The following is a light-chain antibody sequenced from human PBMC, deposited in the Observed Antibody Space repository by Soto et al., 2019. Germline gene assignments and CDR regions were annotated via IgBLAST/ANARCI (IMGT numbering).Light chain of an antibody. CDR1: QGISNY. V-gene: IGKV1-27*01. Sequence: DIQMTQSPSSLSAFVGDRVTITCRASQGISNYLAWYQQKPGRVPKLLIYAASTLQSGVPSRFSGSGSGTDFTLTISSLQPEDVATYYCQRFNSAPSTFGHGNKVAIK. J-gene: IGKJ1*01. CDR2: AAS. CDR3: QRFNSAPST.